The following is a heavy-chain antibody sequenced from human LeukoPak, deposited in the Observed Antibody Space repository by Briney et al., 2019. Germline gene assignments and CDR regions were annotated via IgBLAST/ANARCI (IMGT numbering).Heavy chain of an antibody. CDR3: ARDGFDFYGMDV. CDR2: IKQDGSQK. J-gene: IGHJ6*02. V-gene: IGHV3-7*01. Sequence: GGSLRLSCAASGFTFSRYWMHWVRQAPGKGLEWVANIKQDGSQKYYVDSVKGRFTISRDNARNSLYLQMNSLGAEDTAVYYCARDGFDFYGMDVWGRGTTVTVSS. D-gene: IGHD5-12*01. CDR1: GFTFSRYW.